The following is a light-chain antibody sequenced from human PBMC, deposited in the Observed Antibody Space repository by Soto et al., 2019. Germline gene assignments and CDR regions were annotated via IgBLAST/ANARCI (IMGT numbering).Light chain of an antibody. J-gene: IGLJ1*01. V-gene: IGLV2-14*01. CDR2: EVS. CDR1: SSDVGAYNY. Sequence: TQPASGSGSLGQSITISCTGTSSDVGAYNYVSWYQQQPGKAPKLMISEVSNRPSGVSNRFSGSKSGNTASLIISGLQAEDGADYYCCSFTSITTYVFGTGTKVTVL. CDR3: CSFTSITTYV.